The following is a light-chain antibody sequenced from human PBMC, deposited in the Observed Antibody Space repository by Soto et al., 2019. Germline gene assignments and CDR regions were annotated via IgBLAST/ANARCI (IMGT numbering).Light chain of an antibody. V-gene: IGLV1-44*01. CDR2: SNN. CDR3: AAWDDRLNAYV. Sequence: QSVLTQPPSASGTPGQRVSISCSGGNSNIGSNTVNWYQQLPGTAPKHLIYSNNQRPSGVPDRISGSKSGTSASLAISGLQSEDEADYYCAAWDDRLNAYVFGTGTQLTVL. J-gene: IGLJ1*01. CDR1: NSNIGSNT.